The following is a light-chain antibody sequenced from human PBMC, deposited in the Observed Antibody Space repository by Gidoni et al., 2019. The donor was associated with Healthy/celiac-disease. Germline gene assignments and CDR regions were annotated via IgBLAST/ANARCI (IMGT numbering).Light chain of an antibody. Sequence: IVLTQSSATLSFSPGERATLSCSASQYGSSYLAWYQQKPGQAPSLLIYDASNRATGTPARCSGSGSGTEFTLTISSIEPEDFAVYYYRQRNNWPPVTFGPXTKVEIK. J-gene: IGKJ3*01. CDR1: QYGSSY. CDR2: DAS. CDR3: RQRNNWPPVT. V-gene: IGKV3-11*01.